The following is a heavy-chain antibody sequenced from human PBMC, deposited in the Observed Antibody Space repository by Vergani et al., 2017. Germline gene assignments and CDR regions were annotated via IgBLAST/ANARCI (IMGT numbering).Heavy chain of an antibody. CDR3: ARELEWELLDY. V-gene: IGHV3-33*08. CDR1: GFTFSSYA. Sequence: VQLLESGGGLVQPGGSLRLSCAASGFTFSSYAMSWVRQAPGKGLEWVAVIWYDGSNKYYADSVKGRFTISRDNAKNSLYLQMNSLRAEDTAVYYCARELEWELLDYWGQGTLVTVSS. J-gene: IGHJ4*02. D-gene: IGHD1-26*01. CDR2: IWYDGSNK.